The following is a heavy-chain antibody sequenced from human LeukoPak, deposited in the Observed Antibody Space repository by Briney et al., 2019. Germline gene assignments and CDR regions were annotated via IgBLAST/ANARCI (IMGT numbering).Heavy chain of an antibody. V-gene: IGHV3-74*01. D-gene: IGHD2-15*01. CDR3: ARKAIYGSAALDI. J-gene: IGHJ3*02. CDR1: GFTFSSYW. Sequence: PGGSLRLSCAASGFTFSSYWMQWVRQVPRKGLVWVSRINIDGSTTNYADSVKGRYTISRDNAKNTLSLQMNSLRAEDTAVYYCARKAIYGSAALDIWGQGTMVTVSS. CDR2: INIDGSTT.